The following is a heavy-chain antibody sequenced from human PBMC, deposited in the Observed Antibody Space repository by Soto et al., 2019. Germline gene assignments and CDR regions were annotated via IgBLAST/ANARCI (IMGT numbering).Heavy chain of an antibody. CDR1: GYTFTSYG. V-gene: IGHV1-18*01. Sequence: ASVKVSCKASGYTFTSYGISWVRQAPGQGLEWMGWISAYNGNTNYAQKLQGRVTMTTDTSTSTAYMELRSLRSDDTAVYYCARDNPAYNWNPLYYYYGMDVWGQGTTVTVSS. D-gene: IGHD1-1*01. CDR3: ARDNPAYNWNPLYYYYGMDV. CDR2: ISAYNGNT. J-gene: IGHJ6*02.